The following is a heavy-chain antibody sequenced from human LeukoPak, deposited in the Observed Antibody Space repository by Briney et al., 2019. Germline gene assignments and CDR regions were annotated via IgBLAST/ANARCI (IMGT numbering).Heavy chain of an antibody. Sequence: ETLSLTCTVSGGSISSYYWSWIRQPPGKGLEWVANIKQDGSEKYYVDSMKGRFTISGDNAKNSLYLQMNSLRAEDTAVYYCARTQWLPYDAFDIWGQGTVVTVSS. CDR1: GGSISSYY. D-gene: IGHD6-19*01. J-gene: IGHJ3*02. CDR3: ARTQWLPYDAFDI. CDR2: IKQDGSEK. V-gene: IGHV3-7*01.